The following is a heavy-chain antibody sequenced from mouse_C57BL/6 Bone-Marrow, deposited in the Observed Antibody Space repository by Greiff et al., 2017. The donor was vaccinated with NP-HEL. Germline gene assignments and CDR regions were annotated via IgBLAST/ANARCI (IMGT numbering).Heavy chain of an antibody. D-gene: IGHD2-3*01. J-gene: IGHJ1*03. CDR3: ARFYDGYLYWYFEV. CDR2: IWTGGGT. V-gene: IGHV2-9-1*01. CDR1: GFSLTSYA. Sequence: VQRVESGPGLVAPSQSLSITCTVSGFSLTSYAISWVRQPPGKGLEWLGVIWTGGGTNYNSAPKSRLSISKDNSKSQVFLKMNSLQTDDTARYYCARFYDGYLYWYFEVWGTGTTVTVSS.